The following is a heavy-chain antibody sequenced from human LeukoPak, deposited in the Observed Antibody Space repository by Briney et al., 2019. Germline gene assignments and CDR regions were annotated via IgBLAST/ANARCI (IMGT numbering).Heavy chain of an antibody. CDR1: GGSISSYY. V-gene: IGHV4-59*12. J-gene: IGHJ6*03. Sequence: SGTLSLTCTVSGGSISSYYWSWIRQPPGKGLEWIGYIYYSGSTNYNPSLKSRVTISVDTSRNQFSLKLSSVTAADTAVYYCARLSRYCSSTSCYPYYYYYYMDVWGKGTTVTISS. CDR3: ARLSRYCSSTSCYPYYYYYYMDV. D-gene: IGHD2-2*01. CDR2: IYYSGST.